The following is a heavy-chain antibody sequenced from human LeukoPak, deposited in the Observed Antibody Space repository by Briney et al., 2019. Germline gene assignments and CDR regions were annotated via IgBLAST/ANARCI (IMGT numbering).Heavy chain of an antibody. V-gene: IGHV3-NL1*01. CDR2: IYSGTST. CDR1: GFTFSSYG. J-gene: IGHJ3*02. CDR3: ARDSIAVAGVDAFDI. Sequence: GGSLRLSCAASGFTFSSYGMHWVRQAPGKGLEWVSVIYSGTSTYYADSVKGRFTISRDNSKNTLYLQMNSLRVEDTAVYYCARDSIAVAGVDAFDIWGQGTMVTVSS. D-gene: IGHD6-19*01.